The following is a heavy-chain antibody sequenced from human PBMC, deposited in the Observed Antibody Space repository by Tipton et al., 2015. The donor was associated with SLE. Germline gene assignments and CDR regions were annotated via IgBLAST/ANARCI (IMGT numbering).Heavy chain of an antibody. D-gene: IGHD5-12*01. J-gene: IGHJ4*02. Sequence: QLVQSGAEVRKPGSSVKVSCKTSGDTFSTYSISWVRQAPGQGLEWMGGIIPKFDAADYAQKFQGRLTITMDKSTSTVYVELRSLRSDDTAVYYCARDRGGYDSDVWFYWGQGTLVTVSS. CDR1: GDTFSTYS. CDR2: IIPKFDAA. CDR3: ARDRGGYDSDVWFY. V-gene: IGHV1-69*06.